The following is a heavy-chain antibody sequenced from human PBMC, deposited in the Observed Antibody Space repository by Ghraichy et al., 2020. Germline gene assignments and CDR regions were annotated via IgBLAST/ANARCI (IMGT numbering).Heavy chain of an antibody. Sequence: GGSLRLSCVASGFTFSSYTMNWVRQAPGKGLEWVSYISSSGSTIYYADSVKGRFTISRDNAKNSLYLQMNSLRDEDTAVYFCAKEAVTGTYNWFDSWGQGPLVTVSS. V-gene: IGHV3-48*02. D-gene: IGHD6-19*01. CDR3: AKEAVTGTYNWFDS. J-gene: IGHJ5*01. CDR1: GFTFSSYT. CDR2: ISSSGSTI.